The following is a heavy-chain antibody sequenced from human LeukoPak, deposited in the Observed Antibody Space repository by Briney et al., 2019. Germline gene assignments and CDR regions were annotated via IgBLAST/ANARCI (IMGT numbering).Heavy chain of an antibody. V-gene: IGHV3-7*03. J-gene: IGHJ4*02. CDR2: IKQDGSEK. CDR3: AKDNGITIFGVVIGGPFDY. CDR1: GFTFSSYW. Sequence: GGSLRLSCAASGFTFSSYWMSWVRQAPGKGLEWVANIKQDGSEKYYVDSVKGRFTISRDNAKNSPYLQMNSLRAEDTAVYYCAKDNGITIFGVVIGGPFDYWGQGTLVTVSS. D-gene: IGHD3-3*01.